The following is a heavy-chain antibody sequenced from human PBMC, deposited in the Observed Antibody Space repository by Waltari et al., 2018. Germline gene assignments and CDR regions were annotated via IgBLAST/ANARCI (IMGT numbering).Heavy chain of an antibody. V-gene: IGHV7-4-1*02. CDR3: ARDDRRKEVVDI. Sequence: QVQLVQSGSELKKPGASVKVSCKASGYTFTSYAMNWVRQAPGQGLEWMGWTKPTPGNPTYAQGFTGRLFFSLDTSVSTAYLQISSLKAEDTAVYYCARDDRRKEVVDIRGQGTMVTVSS. CDR2: TKPTPGNP. CDR1: GYTFTSYA. J-gene: IGHJ3*02.